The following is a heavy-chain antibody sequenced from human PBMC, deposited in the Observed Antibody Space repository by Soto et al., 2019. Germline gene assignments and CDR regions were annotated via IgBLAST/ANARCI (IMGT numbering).Heavy chain of an antibody. Sequence: ASETLSLTCTVSGGSISSRGYYWGWIRQPPGKGLEWIGTIYYSGSTYYNPSLKSRVTISVDTSKNQFSLKLSSVTAADTAVYYCARGGYYYDSSGYYASDYYYYYYGMDVWGQGTTVTVSS. V-gene: IGHV4-39*07. CDR1: GGSISSRGYY. J-gene: IGHJ6*02. CDR3: ARGGYYYDSSGYYASDYYYYYYGMDV. CDR2: IYYSGST. D-gene: IGHD3-22*01.